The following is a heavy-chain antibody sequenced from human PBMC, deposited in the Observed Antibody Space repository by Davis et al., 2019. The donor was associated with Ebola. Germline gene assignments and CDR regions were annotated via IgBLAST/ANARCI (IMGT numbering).Heavy chain of an antibody. D-gene: IGHD3-10*01. CDR1: GGSISSSSYY. CDR3: AQKTRGSGSIYFDY. J-gene: IGHJ4*02. Sequence: MPSETLSLTCTVSGGSISSSSYYWGWIRQPPGKGLEWIGSIYYSGSTYYNPSLKSRVTISVDTSKNQFSLKLSSVTAADTAVYYCAQKTRGSGSIYFDYWGQGTLVTVSS. V-gene: IGHV4-39*01. CDR2: IYYSGST.